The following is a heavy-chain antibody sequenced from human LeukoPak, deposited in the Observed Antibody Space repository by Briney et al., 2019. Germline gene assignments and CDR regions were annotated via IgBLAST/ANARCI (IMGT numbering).Heavy chain of an antibody. V-gene: IGHV3-53*01. CDR2: IYSGGST. CDR1: GFTVSSNY. CDR3: ARGTCSGGSCYYYYYMDV. D-gene: IGHD2-15*01. Sequence: GGSLRLSCAASGFTVSSNYTSWVRQAPGKGLEWVSVIYSGGSTYYADSVKGRFTISRDNSKNTLYLQMNSLRAEDTAVYYCARGTCSGGSCYYYYYMDVWGKGTTVTVSS. J-gene: IGHJ6*03.